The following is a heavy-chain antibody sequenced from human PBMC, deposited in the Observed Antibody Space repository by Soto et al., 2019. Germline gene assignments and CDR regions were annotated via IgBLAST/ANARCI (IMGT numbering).Heavy chain of an antibody. Sequence: EVQLVESGGGLVQPGGSLRLSCAASGFTVSSNYMSWVRQAPGKGLEWVSVIYSGGSTYYADSVKGRFTTSRHNSKNTLYLQMNSLRAEDTAVYYCARTRISAFDIWGQGTMVTVSS. J-gene: IGHJ3*02. D-gene: IGHD3-10*01. CDR3: ARTRISAFDI. V-gene: IGHV3-53*04. CDR1: GFTVSSNY. CDR2: IYSGGST.